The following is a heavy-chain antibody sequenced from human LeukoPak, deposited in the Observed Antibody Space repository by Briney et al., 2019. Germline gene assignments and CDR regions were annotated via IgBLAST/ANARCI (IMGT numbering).Heavy chain of an antibody. CDR3: ARGLVVPAAMGEFDY. CDR2: ISAYNGNT. D-gene: IGHD2-2*01. V-gene: IGHV1-18*01. Sequence: ASVKVSCKASGYIFTSYGFNWVRQAPGQGLEWMGWISAYNGNTNYAQGFQGRVTMTTDTSTSTAYMELRSLRSDDTAVYYCARGLVVPAAMGEFDYWGQGTLIAVSS. J-gene: IGHJ4*02. CDR1: GYIFTSYG.